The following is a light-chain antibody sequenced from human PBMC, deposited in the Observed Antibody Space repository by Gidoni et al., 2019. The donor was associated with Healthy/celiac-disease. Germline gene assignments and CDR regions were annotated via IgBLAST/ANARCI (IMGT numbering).Light chain of an antibody. CDR3: QQYYSTPWT. Sequence: DIVMTQSPDSLAVSLGERATIKCKSSQSVLYSSNNKNYLAWYQQKPGQPPKLLIYWASTRDSGVPDRFSGSWSGTDFTLTISSLQAEYVAVYYCQQYYSTPWTFGQGTKVEIK. CDR1: QSVLYSSNNKNY. J-gene: IGKJ1*01. V-gene: IGKV4-1*01. CDR2: WAS.